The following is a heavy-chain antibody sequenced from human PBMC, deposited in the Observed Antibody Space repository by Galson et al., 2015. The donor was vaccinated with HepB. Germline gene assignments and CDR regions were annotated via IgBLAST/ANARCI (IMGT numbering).Heavy chain of an antibody. CDR1: GFTFSASA. Sequence: SLRLSCAASGFTFSASAMHWVRQASGKGLEWVGRIRSKSNSYATAYAASVMGRFTISRDDSKNTAFLQMNSLKTEDTAVYYCTTRGDLLGSLGFWGQGTLVTVSS. V-gene: IGHV3-73*01. CDR3: TTRGDLLGSLGF. J-gene: IGHJ4*02. D-gene: IGHD2-15*01. CDR2: IRSKSNSYAT.